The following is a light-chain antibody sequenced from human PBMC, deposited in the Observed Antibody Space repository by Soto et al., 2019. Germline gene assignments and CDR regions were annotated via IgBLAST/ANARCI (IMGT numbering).Light chain of an antibody. CDR2: GAS. V-gene: IGKV3-15*01. Sequence: EIWMTQSPATLSVSPGERATLSCRASQSVSSNLAWYQQKPGQAPRLLVCGASTRATGIPARFSGSGSGTQFTLTISSLQPEDFAVYYCQQHNNWPLTFGGGTKVEIK. J-gene: IGKJ4*02. CDR1: QSVSSN. CDR3: QQHNNWPLT.